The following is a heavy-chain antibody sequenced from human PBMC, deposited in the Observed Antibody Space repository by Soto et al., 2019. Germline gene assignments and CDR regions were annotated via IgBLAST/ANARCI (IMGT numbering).Heavy chain of an antibody. CDR3: ARIKSHDYVWGSYRPFEY. Sequence: PSETLSLTCAVYGGSFSTYYWTWIRQPPGKGLEWIGEINHSGSTNYNSSLKGRATISADTSKNQFSLKLSSVTAADTAVYYCARIKSHDYVWGSYRPFEYWGQGILVTVSS. J-gene: IGHJ4*02. V-gene: IGHV4-34*01. CDR2: INHSGST. D-gene: IGHD3-16*02. CDR1: GGSFSTYY.